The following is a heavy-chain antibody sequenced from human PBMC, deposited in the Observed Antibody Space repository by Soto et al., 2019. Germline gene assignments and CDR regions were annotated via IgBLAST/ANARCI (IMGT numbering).Heavy chain of an antibody. Sequence: QLQLQESGPGLVKPSETLSLTCTVSGGSISSSSYYWGWIRQPPGKGLEWIGSIYYSGSTYYNPSLKSRVTISVDTSKNQFSLKLSSVTAADTAVYYCARHFGGDYGNWFDRWGQGTLVTVSS. CDR1: GGSISSSSYY. CDR3: ARHFGGDYGNWFDR. CDR2: IYYSGST. D-gene: IGHD4-17*01. V-gene: IGHV4-39*01. J-gene: IGHJ5*02.